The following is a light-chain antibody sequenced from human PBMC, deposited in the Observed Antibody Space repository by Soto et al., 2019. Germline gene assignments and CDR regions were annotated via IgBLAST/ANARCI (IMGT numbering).Light chain of an antibody. J-gene: IGLJ3*02. CDR1: NSDVGTYNY. Sequence: QSALTQPASVSGSPGQSITISCTGTNSDVGTYNYVSWFQQHPGKAPKLIICEVNDRPSGVSSRFSASKSGNTASLTISGLQADDEADYYCCSYTTNNTWVFGGGTQLTVL. V-gene: IGLV2-14*01. CDR2: EVN. CDR3: CSYTTNNTWV.